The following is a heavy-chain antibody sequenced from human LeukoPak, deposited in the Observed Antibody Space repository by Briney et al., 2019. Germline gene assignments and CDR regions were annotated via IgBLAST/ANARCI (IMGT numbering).Heavy chain of an antibody. D-gene: IGHD2-2*03. J-gene: IGHJ4*02. CDR1: GYTFTDYG. V-gene: IGHV1-18*01. CDR2: INAYNGNT. Sequence: ASVKVSCKASGYTFTDYGISWVRQAPGQGLEWMGWINAYNGNTKFAQKVQGRVTMTTDKSTSKAYRELGSLRSDDTAVYYWARVGYCSSPSCTYYFDYWGQGTLVTVSS. CDR3: ARVGYCSSPSCTYYFDY.